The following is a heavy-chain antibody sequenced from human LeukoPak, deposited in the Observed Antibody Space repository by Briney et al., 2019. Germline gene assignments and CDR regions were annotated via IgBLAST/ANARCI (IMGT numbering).Heavy chain of an antibody. Sequence: PGRSLRLSCAASGFTFSSYGMHWVRQAPGKGLEWVAVISYDGSNKYYADSVKGRFTISRDNPKNTLYLQMNSLRAEDTAVYYCAKGMGYYYGSGPLHAYWGQGTLVTVSS. CDR3: AKGMGYYYGSGPLHAY. CDR1: GFTFSSYG. J-gene: IGHJ4*02. V-gene: IGHV3-30*18. D-gene: IGHD3-10*01. CDR2: ISYDGSNK.